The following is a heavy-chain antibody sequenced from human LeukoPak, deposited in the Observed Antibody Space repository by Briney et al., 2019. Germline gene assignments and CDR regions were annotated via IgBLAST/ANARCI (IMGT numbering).Heavy chain of an antibody. CDR3: AKDDASYYDSSGYMFSATTDYYFDS. CDR2: ISGSGGST. D-gene: IGHD3-22*01. J-gene: IGHJ4*02. CDR1: GCTFSSYA. Sequence: GGSLRLSCAASGCTFSSYAMRWVRQAAGKGLEWVSAISGSGGSTYYADSVKGRFTISRDNSKNTLYLQMNSLRAEDTAVYYCAKDDASYYDSSGYMFSATTDYYFDSWGQGTLVTVSS. V-gene: IGHV3-23*01.